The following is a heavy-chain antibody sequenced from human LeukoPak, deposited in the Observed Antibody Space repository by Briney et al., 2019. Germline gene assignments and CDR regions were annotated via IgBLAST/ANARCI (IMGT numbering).Heavy chain of an antibody. D-gene: IGHD3-10*01. CDR1: GFTFSSYA. J-gene: IGHJ3*02. V-gene: IGHV3-30*04. Sequence: PGRSLRLSCAASGFTFSSYAMHWVRQAPGKGLEWVTIISYDGTNKYYADSVKGRFTISRDNSKNTLFLQMNSLRAEDTAVYYCARDRRGSGSYLWGIDAFDIWGQGTMVTVSS. CDR3: ARDRRGSGSYLWGIDAFDI. CDR2: ISYDGTNK.